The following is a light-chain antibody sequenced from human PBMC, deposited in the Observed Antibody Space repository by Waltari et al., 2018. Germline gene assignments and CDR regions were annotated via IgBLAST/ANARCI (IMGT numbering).Light chain of an antibody. CDR1: QDILRR. J-gene: IGKJ3*01. Sequence: DIQMTQSPSSVSASMGDTVTISCRASQDILRRLAWFQQKPGTAPKLLIYGASNLKGGVPSRFSGSGSGTHFTLSISSLHPEDFATYYCQQVHSFPFTFGPGTKVDLK. CDR2: GAS. V-gene: IGKV1-12*01. CDR3: QQVHSFPFT.